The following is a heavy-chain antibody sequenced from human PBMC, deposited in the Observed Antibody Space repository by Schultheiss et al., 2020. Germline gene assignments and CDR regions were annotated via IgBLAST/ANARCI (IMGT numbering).Heavy chain of an antibody. J-gene: IGHJ6*02. CDR1: GGSFSGYY. D-gene: IGHD2-15*01. CDR3: AREVAPTPYYYYGMDV. Sequence: SETLSLTCAVYGGSFSGYYWSWIRQPPGKGLEWIGSIYYSGSTYYNPSLKSRVTISVDTSKNQFSLKLSSVTAADTAVYYCAREVAPTPYYYYGMDVWGQGTTVTVSS. CDR2: IYYSGST. V-gene: IGHV4-34*01.